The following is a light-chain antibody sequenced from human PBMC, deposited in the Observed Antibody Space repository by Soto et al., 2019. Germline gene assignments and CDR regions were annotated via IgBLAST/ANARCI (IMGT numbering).Light chain of an antibody. J-gene: IGKJ5*01. CDR2: GAY. Sequence: IVLTQSPATMSVSPGERATLSCRASQSVSTNLAWYQQKPGQPPRLLIYGAYTRATDIPARFSGSGSGTEFTLTIIGLQSEDFAVYYCQQYNNWPPYTFGQGTRLENK. CDR3: QQYNNWPPYT. V-gene: IGKV3-15*01. CDR1: QSVSTN.